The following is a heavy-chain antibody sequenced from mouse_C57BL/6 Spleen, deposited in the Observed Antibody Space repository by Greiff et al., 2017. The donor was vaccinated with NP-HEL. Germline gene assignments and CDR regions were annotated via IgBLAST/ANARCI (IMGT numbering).Heavy chain of an antibody. D-gene: IGHD2-2*01. Sequence: QVQLQQPGAELVKPGASVKLSCKASGYTFTSYWMHWVKQRPGQGLEWIGMIHPNSGSTNYNEKFKSKATLTVDKSSSTAYMQLSSLTSEDSAVYYCAREDYGYPSYAMDYWGQGTSVTVSS. CDR2: IHPNSGST. CDR3: AREDYGYPSYAMDY. V-gene: IGHV1-64*01. J-gene: IGHJ4*01. CDR1: GYTFTSYW.